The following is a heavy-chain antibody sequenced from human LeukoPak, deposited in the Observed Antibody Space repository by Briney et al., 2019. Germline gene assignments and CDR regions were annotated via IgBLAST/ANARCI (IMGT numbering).Heavy chain of an antibody. V-gene: IGHV3-23*01. D-gene: IGHD5-12*01. Sequence: TGGSLRLSCAASRFTLNSYAVSWVRQAPGKGLEWVSAISGSGGSTYYADSVKGRFTISRDNSKNTLYLQMNSLRAEDTVLYNCTKAWDSGYVLNWFDPWGQGTLVTVSS. CDR1: RFTLNSYA. CDR2: ISGSGGST. J-gene: IGHJ5*02. CDR3: TKAWDSGYVLNWFDP.